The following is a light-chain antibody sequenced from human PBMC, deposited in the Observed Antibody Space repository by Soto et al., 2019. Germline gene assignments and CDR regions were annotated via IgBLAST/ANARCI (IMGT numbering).Light chain of an antibody. Sequence: EIVMTQAPATLSVSPGERATLCCRASQSVSSDLAWYHQKPGQAPRLLIYSASTRATGIPARSSGSGSGTEFTLTINSLQSEDFAVYYCQQYNNWPRTFGQGTKVDIK. CDR2: SAS. V-gene: IGKV3-15*01. CDR1: QSVSSD. CDR3: QQYNNWPRT. J-gene: IGKJ1*01.